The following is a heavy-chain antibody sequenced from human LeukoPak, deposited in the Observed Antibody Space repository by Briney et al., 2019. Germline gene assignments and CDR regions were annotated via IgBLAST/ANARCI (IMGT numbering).Heavy chain of an antibody. CDR3: AKDLGPEYYDFWSGYSNYGMDV. Sequence: GGSLRLSCAASGFTFSSYAMSWVRQAPGKGLEWVSAISGSGGSTYYADSVKGRFTISRDNSKNTLYLQMNSLRAEDTAVYYCAKDLGPEYYDFWSGYSNYGMDVWGQGTTVTASS. J-gene: IGHJ6*02. CDR2: ISGSGGST. CDR1: GFTFSSYA. V-gene: IGHV3-23*01. D-gene: IGHD3-3*01.